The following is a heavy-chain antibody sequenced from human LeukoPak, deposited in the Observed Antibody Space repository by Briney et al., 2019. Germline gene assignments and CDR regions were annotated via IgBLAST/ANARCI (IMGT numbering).Heavy chain of an antibody. CDR3: AKGFTVVTPLSFDY. V-gene: IGHV3-30*02. CDR1: GITFSSYG. CDR2: IRYDGSNK. Sequence: PGGSLRLSCAASGITFSSYGMHWVRQAPGKGLEWVAFIRYDGSNKYYADSVKGRFTISRDNSKNTLYLQMNSLRAEDTAVYYCAKGFTVVTPLSFDYWGQGTLVTVSS. D-gene: IGHD4-23*01. J-gene: IGHJ4*02.